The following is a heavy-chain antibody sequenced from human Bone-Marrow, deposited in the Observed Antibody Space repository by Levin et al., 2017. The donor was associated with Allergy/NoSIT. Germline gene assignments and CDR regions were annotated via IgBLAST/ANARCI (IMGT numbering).Heavy chain of an antibody. CDR3: AKSKVTTVTATLAPAYDY. J-gene: IGHJ4*02. CDR2: INPKSGAT. Sequence: GHGLEWLGRINPKSGATNDAQNFQGRVTMTRDTSINTVYLELNSLRPDDTAIYYCAKSKVTTVTATLAPAYDYWGQGTLITVSS. D-gene: IGHD4-17*01. V-gene: IGHV1-2*06.